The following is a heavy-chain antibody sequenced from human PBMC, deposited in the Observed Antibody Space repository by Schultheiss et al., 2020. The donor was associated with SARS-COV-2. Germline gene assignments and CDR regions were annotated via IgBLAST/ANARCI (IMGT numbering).Heavy chain of an antibody. CDR2: ISYDGSNK. D-gene: IGHD1-7*01. V-gene: IGHV3-30*12. Sequence: GGSLRLSCAASGFTFSSYGMHWVRQAPGKGLEWVAVISYDGSNKYYADSVKGRFTISRDNAKNSLYLQMNSLRAEDTAVYYCARDTVDWNSNFDCWGQGTLVTVSS. J-gene: IGHJ4*02. CDR3: ARDTVDWNSNFDC. CDR1: GFTFSSYG.